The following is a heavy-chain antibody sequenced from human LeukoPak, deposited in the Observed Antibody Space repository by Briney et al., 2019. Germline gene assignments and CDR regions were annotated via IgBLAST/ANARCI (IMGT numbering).Heavy chain of an antibody. V-gene: IGHV4-59*01. CDR2: IYYSGIT. CDR3: ARIPNYYGSGSYVDY. Sequence: SETLSLTCTVSGGSISSYYWSWSRQPPGKGLEWIGYIYYSGITNYNPSLKSRVTISVDTSKNQLSLKLSSVTAADTAVYHCARIPNYYGSGSYVDYWGREPWSPSPQ. J-gene: IGHJ4*02. D-gene: IGHD3-10*01. CDR1: GGSISSYY.